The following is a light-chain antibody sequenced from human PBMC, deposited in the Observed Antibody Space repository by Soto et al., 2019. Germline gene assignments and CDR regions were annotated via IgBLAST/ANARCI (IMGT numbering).Light chain of an antibody. CDR1: QSINNW. CDR3: QQYNTYSRM. V-gene: IGKV1-5*03. CDR2: KAS. Sequence: DIQMTQSPSTLSASVGDRVTITCRASQSINNWLAWYQQKSGKAPKLLIYKASSLESGVPSRFSSSGSGTEFTLTISSPQPDDFATYYSQQYNTYSRMFGQGTKVDIK. J-gene: IGKJ1*01.